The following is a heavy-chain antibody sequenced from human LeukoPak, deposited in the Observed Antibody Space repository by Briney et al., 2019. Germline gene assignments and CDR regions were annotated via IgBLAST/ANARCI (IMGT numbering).Heavy chain of an antibody. V-gene: IGHV4-61*05. CDR2: IYYSGST. J-gene: IGHJ4*02. CDR3: ARLYSSSLGRVFDY. CDR1: GGSISSSSYY. Sequence: SETLSLTCTVSGGSISSSSYYWGWIRQPPGKGLEWIGYIYYSGSTNYNSSLKSRITISVDTSKNQFSLKLSSVTAADTAVYYCARLYSSSLGRVFDYWGQGTLVTVSS. D-gene: IGHD6-13*01.